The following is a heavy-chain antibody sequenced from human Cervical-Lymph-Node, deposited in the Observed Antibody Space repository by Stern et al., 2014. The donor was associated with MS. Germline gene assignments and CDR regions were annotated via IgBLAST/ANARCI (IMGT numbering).Heavy chain of an antibody. Sequence: VQLLESGAEVKKAGASVKVSCRASGYTFANYGIVWVRQAPGQGLEWMGWIRVQTGNTNHAQNLQGRVTMTIDKPTTTAYMELRSLRSDDSAIYYCARGNSGTYVLTSHYFFYAMDVWGQGTTVTVSS. CDR2: IRVQTGNT. J-gene: IGHJ6*02. D-gene: IGHD1-26*01. CDR1: GYTFANYG. CDR3: ARGNSGTYVLTSHYFFYAMDV. V-gene: IGHV1-18*01.